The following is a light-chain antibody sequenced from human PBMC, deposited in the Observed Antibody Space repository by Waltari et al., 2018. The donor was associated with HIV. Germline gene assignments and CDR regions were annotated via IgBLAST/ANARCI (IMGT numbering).Light chain of an antibody. Sequence: EIVLTQSPATLSLSPGERATLSCRASQSVGSYLAWYQPKSGQAPRLLIYGASSRATGIPDRFSGSGSGTEFTLTIARLEPEDFAVYYCQQSETFGQGTRVEIK. J-gene: IGKJ1*01. CDR3: QQSET. CDR1: QSVGSY. CDR2: GAS. V-gene: IGKV3-20*01.